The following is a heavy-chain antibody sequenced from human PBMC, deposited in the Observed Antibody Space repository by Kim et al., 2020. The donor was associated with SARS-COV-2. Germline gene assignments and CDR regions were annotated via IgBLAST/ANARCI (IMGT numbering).Heavy chain of an antibody. Sequence: SETLSLTCTVSGGSISSYYWSWIRQPPGKGLEWIGYIYYSGSTNYNPSLKSRVTISVDTSKNQFSLKLSSVTAADTAVYYCARTKGYSYGDDAFDIWGQGTMVTVSS. CDR2: IYYSGST. V-gene: IGHV4-59*01. J-gene: IGHJ3*02. D-gene: IGHD5-18*01. CDR3: ARTKGYSYGDDAFDI. CDR1: GGSISSYY.